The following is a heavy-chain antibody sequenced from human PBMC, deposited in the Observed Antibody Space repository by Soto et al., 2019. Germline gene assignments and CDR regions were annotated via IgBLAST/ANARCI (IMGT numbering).Heavy chain of an antibody. CDR1: GASMNSYF. J-gene: IGHJ3*02. D-gene: IGHD3-10*01. Sequence: SETLSLTCSVSGASMNSYFWSWIRQPAGKGLEWIGRVYTSGSTDFNPSLKSRVTMSVDTAKKQVSLKLISLTAADTGLYYCARGEPDTGEGFDIWGPGTMVTVSS. CDR3: ARGEPDTGEGFDI. CDR2: VYTSGST. V-gene: IGHV4-4*07.